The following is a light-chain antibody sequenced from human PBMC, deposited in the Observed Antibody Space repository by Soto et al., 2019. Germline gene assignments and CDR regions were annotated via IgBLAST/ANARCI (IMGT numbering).Light chain of an antibody. CDR1: QGISDY. Sequence: DIQMTQSPSSLSASVGDRVTITCRASQGISDYLAWYQQKPGKVPKLLIYAASTLQSGVPSRFSGSRSGTDFTLTITSLQLDDVATYYCQNYNSAPQTFGQGAKVEIK. J-gene: IGKJ1*01. CDR3: QNYNSAPQT. CDR2: AAS. V-gene: IGKV1-27*01.